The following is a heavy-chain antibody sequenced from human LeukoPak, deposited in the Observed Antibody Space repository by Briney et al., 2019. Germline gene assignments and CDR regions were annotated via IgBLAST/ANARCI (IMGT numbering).Heavy chain of an antibody. CDR1: GGSFSGYY. CDR3: ARTLSYFDY. J-gene: IGHJ4*02. V-gene: IGHV4-34*01. CDR2: INHSGST. D-gene: IGHD3-16*01. Sequence: SETLSLTCAVYGGSFSGYYWSWIRQPPGKGLEWIGEINHSGSTNYNPSLKSRVTISVDTSKNHFSLNLSSVTAADTAVYYCARTLSYFDYWGQGTLVTVSS.